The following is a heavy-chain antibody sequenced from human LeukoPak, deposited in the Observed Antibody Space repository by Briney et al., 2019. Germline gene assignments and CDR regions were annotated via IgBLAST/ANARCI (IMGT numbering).Heavy chain of an antibody. CDR3: ARLPCSGGSCYSEPYYFDY. J-gene: IGHJ4*02. V-gene: IGHV5-51*01. Sequence: GGSLKISFKGSGSGFTSYWIGWVRRMPGKGLGWMGIIYPGDSDTRYSPSFQGQVTISADKSISTAYLQWSSLKASDTAMYYCARLPCSGGSCYSEPYYFDYWGQGTLVTVSS. CDR2: IYPGDSDT. CDR1: GSGFTSYW. D-gene: IGHD2-15*01.